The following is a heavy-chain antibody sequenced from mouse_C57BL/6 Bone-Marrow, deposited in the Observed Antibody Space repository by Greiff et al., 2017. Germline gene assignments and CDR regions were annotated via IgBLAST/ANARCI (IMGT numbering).Heavy chain of an antibody. Sequence: VQLQQSGAELVRPGASVKLSCTASGFNIKDDYMHWVKQRPEQGLEWIGWIDPENGDTEYASKFQGKATITADTSSNTAYLQLSSLTSEDTAVYYGTISNYDYFDYWGQGTTLTVSS. CDR2: IDPENGDT. V-gene: IGHV14-4*01. D-gene: IGHD2-5*01. CDR3: TISNYDYFDY. CDR1: GFNIKDDY. J-gene: IGHJ2*01.